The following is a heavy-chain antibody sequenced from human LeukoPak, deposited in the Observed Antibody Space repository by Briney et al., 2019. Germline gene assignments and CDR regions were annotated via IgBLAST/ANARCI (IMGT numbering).Heavy chain of an antibody. V-gene: IGHV4-61*02. CDR3: SKGEWT. CDR2: VYTSGST. Sequence: PSEPLSLTCTVSGGSISSDNYSWSWIRQPAGKGLEWIGRVYTSGSTNYNPSLKSRVTISVDTSKKQFSLNLSSVTAADTAVYYCSKGEWTWGQGTLVTVSS. CDR1: GGSISSDNYS. J-gene: IGHJ4*02. D-gene: IGHD3-3*01.